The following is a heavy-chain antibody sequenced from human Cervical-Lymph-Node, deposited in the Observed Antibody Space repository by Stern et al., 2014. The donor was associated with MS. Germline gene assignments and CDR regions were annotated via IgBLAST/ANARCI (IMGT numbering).Heavy chain of an antibody. CDR3: ARESGGYNWNYVFDY. Sequence: VQLVESGGGVVQPGRSLRLSCAAAGFTFRSYGMHWVRQAPGKGLEWVAVIWYDGSNKYYADSVKSRFTISRDNSKNTLYLQMNSLRAEDTAMYYCARESGGYNWNYVFDYWGQGTLVTVSS. CDR1: GFTFRSYG. J-gene: IGHJ4*02. CDR2: IWYDGSNK. D-gene: IGHD1-7*01. V-gene: IGHV3-33*01.